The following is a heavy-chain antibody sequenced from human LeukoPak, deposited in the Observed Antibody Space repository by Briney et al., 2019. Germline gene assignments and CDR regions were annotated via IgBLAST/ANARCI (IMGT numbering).Heavy chain of an antibody. CDR1: GGSISSGGYY. Sequence: PSQTLSLTCTVSGGSISSGGYYWSWIRQHPGKGLEWIGYIYYSGSTYCNPSLKSRVTISVDTSKNQFSLKLSSVTAADTAVYYCARVLGSRLAAYNFDYWGQGTLVTVSS. CDR3: ARVLGSRLAAYNFDY. J-gene: IGHJ4*02. D-gene: IGHD2-15*01. CDR2: IYYSGST. V-gene: IGHV4-31*03.